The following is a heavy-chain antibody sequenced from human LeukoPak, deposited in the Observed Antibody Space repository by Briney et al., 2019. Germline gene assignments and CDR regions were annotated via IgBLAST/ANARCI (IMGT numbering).Heavy chain of an antibody. Sequence: SETLSLTCTVSGGSISSHYWSWIRQPPGKGLEWIAYIFYSGSTNYNPSLRNRVTISVDTSKNQFSLKLSSVTAADTAVYYCASGECGYSYGPLDYWGQGTLVTVSS. CDR2: IFYSGST. D-gene: IGHD5-18*01. CDR1: GGSISSHY. CDR3: ASGECGYSYGPLDY. J-gene: IGHJ4*02. V-gene: IGHV4-59*11.